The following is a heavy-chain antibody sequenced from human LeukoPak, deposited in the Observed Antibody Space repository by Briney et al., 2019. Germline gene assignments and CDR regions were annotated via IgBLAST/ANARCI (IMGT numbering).Heavy chain of an antibody. V-gene: IGHV3-48*01. J-gene: IGHJ4*02. CDR2: ISSSSSTI. Sequence: QPGGSLRLSCAASGFTVSSNYMSWVRQAPGKGLEWVSYISSSSSTIHYADSVKGRFTISRDNEKNSLYLQMNSLRAEDTAVYYCARLSYPGDYWGQGTLVTVSS. CDR1: GFTVSSNY. D-gene: IGHD2-2*01. CDR3: ARLSYPGDY.